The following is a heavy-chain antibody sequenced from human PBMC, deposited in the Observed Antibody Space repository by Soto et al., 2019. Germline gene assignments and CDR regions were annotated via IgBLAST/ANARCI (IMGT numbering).Heavy chain of an antibody. J-gene: IGHJ4*02. CDR3: ARWHSAADY. Sequence: QLQLQESGPGLVKPSETLSLTCTVSGGSISSSSYYWGWIRQPPGKGLEWIGSIYYSGSTYYNPSLKSRVTISVDTSKNQSSMKLSSVTAADTAVYYCARWHSAADYWGQGTLVTVSS. CDR2: IYYSGST. V-gene: IGHV4-39*01. D-gene: IGHD2-2*01. CDR1: GGSISSSSYY.